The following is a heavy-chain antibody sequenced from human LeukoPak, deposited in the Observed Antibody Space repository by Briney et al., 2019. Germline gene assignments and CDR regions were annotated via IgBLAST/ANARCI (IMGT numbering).Heavy chain of an antibody. D-gene: IGHD3-16*01. V-gene: IGHV1-69*05. J-gene: IGHJ5*02. CDR2: IIPVFGTT. CDR1: GGTFSTYV. CDR3: ARCLGECQLVSWFDP. Sequence: SVKVSCKASGGTFSTYVITWVRQAPGQGLEWMGGIIPVFGTTNYAQKFHGRVTITTHESMSTAYMELSSLRSEDTAVYYCARCLGECQLVSWFDPWGQGTLVTVSS.